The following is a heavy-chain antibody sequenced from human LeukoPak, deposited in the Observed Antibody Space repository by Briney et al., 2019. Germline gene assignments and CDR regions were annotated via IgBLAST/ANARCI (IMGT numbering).Heavy chain of an antibody. CDR3: ARATVTTYRRRSKYYFDY. CDR2: INHSGST. CDR1: GGSFSGYY. Sequence: SETLSLTCAVYGGSFSGYYWSWIRQPPGKGLEWNGEINHSGSTNYNPSLKSRVTISVDTSKNQFSLKLSSVTAADTAVYYCARATVTTYRRRSKYYFDYWGQGTLVTVSS. J-gene: IGHJ4*02. D-gene: IGHD4-17*01. V-gene: IGHV4-34*01.